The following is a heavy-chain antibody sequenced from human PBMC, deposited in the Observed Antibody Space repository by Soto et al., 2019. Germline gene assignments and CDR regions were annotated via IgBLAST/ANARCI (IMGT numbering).Heavy chain of an antibody. V-gene: IGHV1-69*02. CDR1: GGTFSSYT. CDR2: IIPILGIA. D-gene: IGHD2-21*01. Sequence: SVKVSCKASGGTFSSYTISWVRQAPGQGLEWMGRIIPILGIANYAQKFQGRVTITADKSTSTAYMELSSLRSEDTAVYYCARIKNIAYCGGDCPEYFQHWGRGTLVTVSS. CDR3: ARIKNIAYCGGDCPEYFQH. J-gene: IGHJ1*01.